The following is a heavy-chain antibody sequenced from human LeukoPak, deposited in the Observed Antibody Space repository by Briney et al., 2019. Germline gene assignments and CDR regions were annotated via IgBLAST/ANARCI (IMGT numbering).Heavy chain of an antibody. J-gene: IGHJ1*01. CDR2: IYYSGST. Sequence: SQTLSLTCTLSIHPHNRGDYYWRWIPQPPGKGLEWIGYIYYSGSTYYNPSLKSRVTISVDTSKNQFSLKLSSVTAADTAVYYCASLMMRAEYFQHWGQSTLVTVSS. CDR3: ASLMMRAEYFQH. CDR1: IHPHNRGDYY. V-gene: IGHV4-30-4*01. D-gene: IGHD3-16*01.